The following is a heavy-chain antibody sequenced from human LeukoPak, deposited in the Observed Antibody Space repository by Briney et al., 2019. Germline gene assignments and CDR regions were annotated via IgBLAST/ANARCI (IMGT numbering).Heavy chain of an antibody. J-gene: IGHJ4*02. CDR1: GFTFTGYY. CDR3: AGGYSYGDY. D-gene: IGHD5-18*01. V-gene: IGHV3-11*01. CDR2: SSTDGSAV. Sequence: GGSLRLSCVASGFTFTGYYMTWIRQAPGKGLEWVSYSSTDGSAVYYADSVKGRFTISRDNAKNLLYLQMNSLRAEDTAVYYCAGGYSYGDYWGQGTLVTVSS.